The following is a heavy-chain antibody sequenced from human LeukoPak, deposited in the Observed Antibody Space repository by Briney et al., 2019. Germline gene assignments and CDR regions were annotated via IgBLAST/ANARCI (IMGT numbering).Heavy chain of an antibody. J-gene: IGHJ6*03. V-gene: IGHV4-30-2*01. Sequence: SQTLSLTCTVSGGSISSGGYYWSWIRQPPGKGLEWIGYIYHSGSTYYNPSLKSRVTISVDRSKNQFSLKLSSVTAADTAVYYCARDDYSSTYYYYMDVWGKGTTVTVSS. CDR2: IYHSGST. CDR1: GGSISSGGYY. CDR3: ARDDYSSTYYYYMDV. D-gene: IGHD3-16*01.